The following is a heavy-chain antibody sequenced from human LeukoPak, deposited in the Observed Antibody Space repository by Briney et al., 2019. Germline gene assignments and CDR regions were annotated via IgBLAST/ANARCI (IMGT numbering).Heavy chain of an antibody. J-gene: IGHJ6*04. CDR3: ARDPSDWLFGYYYGMDV. CDR2: ISSSGSTI. CDR1: GFTFSSYE. D-gene: IGHD3/OR15-3a*01. Sequence: GGSLRLSCAASGFTFSSYEMNWVRQAPGKGLEWVSYISSSGSTIYYADSVKGRFTISRDNAKTSLYLQMNSLRAEDTAVYYCARDPSDWLFGYYYGMDVWGKGTTVTVSS. V-gene: IGHV3-48*03.